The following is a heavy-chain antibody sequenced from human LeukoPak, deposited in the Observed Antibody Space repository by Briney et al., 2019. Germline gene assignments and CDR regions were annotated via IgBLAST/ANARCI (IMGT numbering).Heavy chain of an antibody. Sequence: GASVKVSCKASGYTFTSYYMHWVRQAPGQGLEWMGIINPSGGSTSYAQKFQGRVTMTRDTSTSTVYMELSSLRSDDTAVYYCARDRDSSGYYYVINDYWGQGTLVTVSS. CDR2: INPSGGST. V-gene: IGHV1-46*01. J-gene: IGHJ4*02. D-gene: IGHD3-22*01. CDR1: GYTFTSYY. CDR3: ARDRDSSGYYYVINDY.